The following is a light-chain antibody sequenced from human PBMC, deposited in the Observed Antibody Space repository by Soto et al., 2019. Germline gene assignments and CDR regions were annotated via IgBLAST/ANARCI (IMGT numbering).Light chain of an antibody. Sequence: QSMLTQPPSASGAAGPRVTVSFSGGTSNVGGNTVHWYQHGPGAAPKLLIYANNQRPSGVPDRFSGSKSGTSASLAISGLQSEDEAEYSCAAWDDNLSGLSFGSGTKVTVL. CDR1: TSNVGGNT. V-gene: IGLV1-44*01. CDR2: ANN. CDR3: AAWDDNLSGLS. J-gene: IGLJ1*01.